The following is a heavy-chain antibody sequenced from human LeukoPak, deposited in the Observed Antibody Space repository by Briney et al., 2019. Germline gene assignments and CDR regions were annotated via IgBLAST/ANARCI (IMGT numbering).Heavy chain of an antibody. D-gene: IGHD5-12*01. CDR2: IYSSGST. CDR1: CGSISSYH. CDR3: ARGNSGYDYAFDI. Sequence: SETLSLTCTVSCGSISSYHWSWIRQPPGKGLQWIGFIYSSGSTNYNPSLKSRVTISLDTSKNQFSLRVSSVTSADTAVYYCARGNSGYDYAFDIWGQGTIVTVSS. V-gene: IGHV4-59*01. J-gene: IGHJ3*02.